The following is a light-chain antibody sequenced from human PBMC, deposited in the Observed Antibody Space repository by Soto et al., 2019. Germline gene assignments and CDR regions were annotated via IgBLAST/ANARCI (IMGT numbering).Light chain of an antibody. CDR3: QKYPT. J-gene: IGKJ1*01. CDR2: GAS. Sequence: DVQMTQSPSSLSASVGDRVTITCRASQGISNYLVWYQQKPGKVPKVLIYGASTLQSGVPSRFSGSGSGTELTLTISSLQPEDVATYYCQKYPTFGQGTKVEI. V-gene: IGKV1-27*01. CDR1: QGISNY.